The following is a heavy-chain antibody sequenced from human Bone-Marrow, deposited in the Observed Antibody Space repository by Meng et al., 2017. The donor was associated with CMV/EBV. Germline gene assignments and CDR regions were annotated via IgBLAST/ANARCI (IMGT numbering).Heavy chain of an antibody. CDR1: GYTFTNYG. CDR3: ARDTLNWNFDY. D-gene: IGHD1-1*01. CDR2: ISAYNGNT. V-gene: IGHV1-18*01. J-gene: IGHJ4*02. Sequence: ASVKVSCKASGYTFTNYGISWVRQAPGQGLEWMGWISAYNGNTDYAQKFQGRVSMTTDSSTSTAFMELRSLRSDDTAVYYCARDTLNWNFDYWGQGTRVTGSS.